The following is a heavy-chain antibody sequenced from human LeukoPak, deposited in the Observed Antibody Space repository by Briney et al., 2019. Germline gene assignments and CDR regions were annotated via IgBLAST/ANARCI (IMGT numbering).Heavy chain of an antibody. D-gene: IGHD2-2*02. V-gene: IGHV3-11*01. CDR2: ISSSGSTI. CDR3: ARDHCSSTSCYIDLPWFDP. CDR1: GFTFSDYY. Sequence: GGSLRLSCAASGFTFSDYYMSWIRQAPGKGLEWVSYISSSGSTIYYADSVKGRFTISRDNAKNSPYLQMNSLRAEDTAVYYCARDHCSSTSCYIDLPWFDPWGQGTLVTVSS. J-gene: IGHJ5*02.